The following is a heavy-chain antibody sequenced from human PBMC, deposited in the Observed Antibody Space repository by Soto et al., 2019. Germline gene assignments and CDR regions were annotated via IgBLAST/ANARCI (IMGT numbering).Heavy chain of an antibody. J-gene: IGHJ4*02. Sequence: AGGSLRLSCAASGFTFSSYWMHWVRQAPGKGLVWVSRINSDGSSTSYADSVKGRFTISRDNAKNTLYLQMNSLRAEDTAVYYCARISGQQLVDYWGQGTLVTVSS. D-gene: IGHD6-13*01. CDR1: GFTFSSYW. V-gene: IGHV3-74*01. CDR2: INSDGSST. CDR3: ARISGQQLVDY.